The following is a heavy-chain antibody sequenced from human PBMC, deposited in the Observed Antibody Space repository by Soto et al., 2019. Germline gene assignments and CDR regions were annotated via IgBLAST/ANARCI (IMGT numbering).Heavy chain of an antibody. Sequence: GASVKVSCKASGYTFTSYGITWVRQAPGQGLEWMGWIRPYNGNTNYAQKFQGRVTMTTDTSTSTAYMELRSLRSDDTAVYYCAFDSSGYYKNWFDPWGQGTLVTVSS. CDR1: GYTFTSYG. V-gene: IGHV1-18*01. CDR3: AFDSSGYYKNWFDP. CDR2: IRPYNGNT. J-gene: IGHJ5*02. D-gene: IGHD3-22*01.